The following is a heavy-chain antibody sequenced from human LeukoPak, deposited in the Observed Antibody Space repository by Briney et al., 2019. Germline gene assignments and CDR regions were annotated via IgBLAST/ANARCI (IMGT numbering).Heavy chain of an antibody. CDR3: ARSTTVVTPAGELSD. CDR2: IYPGDSDT. CDR1: GYSFTSYW. J-gene: IGHJ3*01. D-gene: IGHD4-23*01. Sequence: GESLKISCKGSGYSFTSYWIGWVRQMPGKGLEWMGIIYPGDSDTRYSPSFQGQVTISANKSISTAYLQWSSLKVSDTAMYYCARSTTVVTPAGELSDWGQGTMVTVSS. V-gene: IGHV5-51*01.